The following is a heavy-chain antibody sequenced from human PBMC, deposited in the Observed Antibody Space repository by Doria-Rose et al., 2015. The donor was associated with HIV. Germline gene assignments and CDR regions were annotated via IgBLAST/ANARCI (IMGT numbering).Heavy chain of an antibody. J-gene: IGHJ4*02. D-gene: IGHD6-19*01. CDR3: ARESTSGWYVFDYFDY. V-gene: IGHV3-21*01. Sequence: SISSGSSYIFYADSVKGRFTISRDNAKSSLFLQMDGLRAEDTAVYYCARESTSGWYVFDYFDYWGQGTLVTVSS. CDR2: ISSGSSYI.